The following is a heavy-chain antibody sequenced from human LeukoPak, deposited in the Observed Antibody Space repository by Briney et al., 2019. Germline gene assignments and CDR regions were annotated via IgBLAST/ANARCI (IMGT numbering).Heavy chain of an antibody. Sequence: PGGSLRLSCAASGFTFSRYALSWVRQAPGKGLEWVAVISYDGSNKYYADSVKGRFTISRDNSKNTLYLQMNSLRAEDTAVYYCAKGRDSSGYQGYFDYWGQGTLVTVSS. CDR3: AKGRDSSGYQGYFDY. V-gene: IGHV3-30*18. D-gene: IGHD3-22*01. CDR1: GFTFSRYA. CDR2: ISYDGSNK. J-gene: IGHJ4*02.